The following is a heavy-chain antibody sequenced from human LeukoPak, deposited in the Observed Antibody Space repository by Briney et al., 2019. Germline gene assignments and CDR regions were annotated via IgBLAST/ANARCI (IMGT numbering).Heavy chain of an antibody. CDR2: IYPGDSDT. D-gene: IGHD3-3*01. CDR3: ARLRESDYDFWSGYEPGWFDP. J-gene: IGHJ5*02. CDR1: GYSFTSYW. Sequence: GESLEISCKGSGYSFTSYWIGWVRQMPGKGLEWMGIIYPGDSDTRYSPSFQGQVTISADKSISTAYLQWSSLKASDTAMYYCARLRESDYDFWSGYEPGWFDPWGQGTLVTVSS. V-gene: IGHV5-51*01.